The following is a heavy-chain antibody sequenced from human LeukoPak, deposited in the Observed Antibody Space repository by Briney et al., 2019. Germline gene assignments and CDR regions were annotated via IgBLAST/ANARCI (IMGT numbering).Heavy chain of an antibody. CDR2: INAGNGNT. CDR1: GYTFTSYA. V-gene: IGHV1-3*01. D-gene: IGHD6-13*01. J-gene: IGHJ6*02. CDR3: ARGIAAAVPPPDYYYYGMDV. Sequence: ASVKVSCKASGYTFTSYAMHWVRQAPGQRLEWMGWINAGNGNTKYSQKFQGRVTITRDTSASTAYMELSSLRSEDTAVYYCARGIAAAVPPPDYYYYGMDVWGQGTTVTVSS.